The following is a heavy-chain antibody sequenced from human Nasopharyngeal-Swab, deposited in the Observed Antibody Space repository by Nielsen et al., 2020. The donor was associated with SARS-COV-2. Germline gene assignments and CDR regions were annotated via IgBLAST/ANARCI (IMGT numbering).Heavy chain of an antibody. J-gene: IGHJ4*02. D-gene: IGHD4-17*01. CDR3: ARGNGAFDY. CDR2: INHSGST. CDR1: GGSFSGYY. V-gene: IGHV4-34*01. Sequence: SETLSLTCAVYGGSFSGYYWSWIRQPPGKGLEWIGEINHSGSTNYNPSLKSRVTISVDTSKNQFSLKLSSVTAADTAAYHCARGNGAFDYWGQGTLVTVSS.